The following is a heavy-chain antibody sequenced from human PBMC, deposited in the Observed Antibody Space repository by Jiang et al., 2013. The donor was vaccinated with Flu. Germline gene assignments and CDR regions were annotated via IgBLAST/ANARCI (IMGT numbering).Heavy chain of an antibody. J-gene: IGHJ4*02. Sequence: QLLESGGGVVQPGRSLRLSCAASGFTFSSYAMHWVRQAPGKGLEWVAVISYDGSNKYYADSVKGRFTISRDNSKNTLYLQMNSLRAEDTAVYYCARYCSGGSCYTGVDYWGQGTLVTVSS. CDR1: GFTFSSYA. D-gene: IGHD2-15*01. CDR2: ISYDGSNK. V-gene: IGHV3-30-3*01. CDR3: ARYCSGGSCYTGVDY.